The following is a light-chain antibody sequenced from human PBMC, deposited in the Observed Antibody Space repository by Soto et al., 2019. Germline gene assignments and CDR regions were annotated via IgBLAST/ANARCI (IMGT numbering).Light chain of an antibody. V-gene: IGKV3-20*01. Sequence: EIVLTQSPATLSLSPGVRAILSCRDSQSVSSYLIWYQQKPGQAPKLLIYGASSRATGIPDRFSGSGSGTDFILTISRLEPEDFAMYYCQQSGKSFPLTFGGGTKLEI. CDR1: QSVSSY. CDR3: QQSGKSFPLT. J-gene: IGKJ4*01. CDR2: GAS.